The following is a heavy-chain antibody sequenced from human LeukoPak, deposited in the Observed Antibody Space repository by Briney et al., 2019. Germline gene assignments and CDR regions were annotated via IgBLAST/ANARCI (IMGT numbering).Heavy chain of an antibody. D-gene: IGHD5-12*01. CDR3: AKDVRGYSGYVGYNWFDP. CDR1: GFTFSSYA. V-gene: IGHV3-23*01. CDR2: ISGSGGST. J-gene: IGHJ5*02. Sequence: GGSLRLSCAASGFTFSSYAMSWVRQAPGKGLEWVSAISGSGGSTYYADSVKGRFTISRDNSKNTLYLQMNSLRAEDTAVYYCAKDVRGYSGYVGYNWFDPWGQGTLVTVSS.